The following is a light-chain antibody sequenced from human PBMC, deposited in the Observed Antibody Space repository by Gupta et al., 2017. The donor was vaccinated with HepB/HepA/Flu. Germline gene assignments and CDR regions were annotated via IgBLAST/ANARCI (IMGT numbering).Light chain of an antibody. CDR3: MHTLHQGT. CDR2: LGS. Sequence: DIVTTQSPLSLPVTPGEPASISCRSSQSLLHSNGYDFLGWYLQKTGQSTQLLFYLGSKRACGVPGRFSGGGSGTDFTLIISRVEAEDVRVYYCMHTLHQGTFGQGTKVEI. V-gene: IGKV2-28*01. J-gene: IGKJ1*01. CDR1: QSLLHSNGYDF.